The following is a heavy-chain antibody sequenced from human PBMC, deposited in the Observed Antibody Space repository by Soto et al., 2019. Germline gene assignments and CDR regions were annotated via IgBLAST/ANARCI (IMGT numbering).Heavy chain of an antibody. D-gene: IGHD2-8*01. Sequence: PGGSLRLSCTASGFTFGDYAMSWVRQAPGKGLEWVGFIRSKAYGGTTEYAASVKGRFTISRDDSKSIAYLQMNSLKTEDTAVYYCTRDLQVEALCYTRMCYYYGMDVWGQGTTVTVSS. CDR3: TRDLQVEALCYTRMCYYYGMDV. J-gene: IGHJ6*02. V-gene: IGHV3-49*04. CDR1: GFTFGDYA. CDR2: IRSKAYGGTT.